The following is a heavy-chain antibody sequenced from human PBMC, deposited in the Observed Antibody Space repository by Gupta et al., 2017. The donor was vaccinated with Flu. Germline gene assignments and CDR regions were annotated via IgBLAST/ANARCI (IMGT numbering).Heavy chain of an antibody. CDR3: VKAGSISWYDH. CDR2: INQSGGAT. V-gene: IGHV3-23*02. J-gene: IGHJ5*02. CDR1: GFTFSSHT. Sequence: EAHLLESGGGFIQPGGSLRLSCAASGFTFSSHTMGWVRQAPGKGLEWVSDINQSGGATFYVDSVKGRFTISRDNSRNILYLQMNSLGVDDTAVYYCVKAGSISWYDHWGQGTLVTVSS. D-gene: IGHD6-19*01.